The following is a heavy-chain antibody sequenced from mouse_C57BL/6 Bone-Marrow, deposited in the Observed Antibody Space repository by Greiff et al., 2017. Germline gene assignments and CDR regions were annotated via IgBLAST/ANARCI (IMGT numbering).Heavy chain of an antibody. Sequence: VQLQEPGAELVRPGSSVKLSCKASGYTFTSYWMHWVKQRPIQGLEWIGNIDPSDSETHSNQKFKDKATLTVDKTSSAAYMQLSSLTYEDTAVYYCARLLGRAMDYWGQGTSVTVSS. CDR1: GYTFTSYW. D-gene: IGHD2-1*01. V-gene: IGHV1-52*01. CDR3: ARLLGRAMDY. J-gene: IGHJ4*01. CDR2: IDPSDSET.